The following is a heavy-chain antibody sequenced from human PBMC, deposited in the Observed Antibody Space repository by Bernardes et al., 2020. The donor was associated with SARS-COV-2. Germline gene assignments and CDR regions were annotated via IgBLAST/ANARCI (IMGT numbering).Heavy chain of an antibody. CDR3: ASLLVRPYYYYAMDV. CDR1: GGSITNPNG. J-gene: IGHJ6*02. CDR2: SYHSGST. Sequence: SETLSLTCTVSGGSITNPNGWSWVRQPPGKGLEWIGESYHSGSTNYNPSLKSRVTISVDKSKNQFSLKRNSVTAADTAVYFCASLLVRPYYYYAMDVWGQGTTVTVSS. V-gene: IGHV4-4*02. D-gene: IGHD6-6*01.